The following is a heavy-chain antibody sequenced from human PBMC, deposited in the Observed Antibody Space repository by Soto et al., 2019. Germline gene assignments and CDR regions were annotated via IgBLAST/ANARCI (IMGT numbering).Heavy chain of an antibody. D-gene: IGHD3-22*01. J-gene: IGHJ4*02. CDR1: GASISIGDSY. V-gene: IGHV4-30-4*02. CDR2: INYSGKK. CDR3: ARDKYLTTEFDY. Sequence: SETLSLTFSVSGASISIGDSYWTWIRQPPGKGMEWIGDINYSGKKYYKTHHKTRVNISVDTSRNQFSMKLSSVTAADTAVYFCARDKYLTTEFDYWGQGTLVTVSS.